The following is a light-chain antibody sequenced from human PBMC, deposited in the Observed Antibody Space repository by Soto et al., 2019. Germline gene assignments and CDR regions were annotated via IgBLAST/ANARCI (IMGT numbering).Light chain of an antibody. V-gene: IGLV2-14*01. CDR2: DVS. Sequence: QSALTQPASVSGSPGQSITISCTGTSSDVGTYNYVSWYQHRPGKAPKLMIYDVSYRPSGVSNRFSGSKSANTASLTISGLQADDQAHYYCSSYTTSNTQVFGGGTKLTVL. CDR3: SSYTTSNTQV. J-gene: IGLJ3*02. CDR1: SSDVGTYNY.